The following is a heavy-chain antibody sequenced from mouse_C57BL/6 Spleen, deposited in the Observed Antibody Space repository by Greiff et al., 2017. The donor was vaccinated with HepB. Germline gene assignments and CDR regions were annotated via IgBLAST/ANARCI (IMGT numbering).Heavy chain of an antibody. V-gene: IGHV5-9-1*02. CDR3: TRDDYDPRPFAY. CDR1: GFTFSSYA. Sequence: EVQLQESGEGLVKPGGSLKLSCAASGFTFSSYAMSWVRQTPEKRLEWVAYISSGGDYIYYADTVKGRFTISRDNARNTLYLQMSSLKSEDTAMYYCTRDDYDPRPFAYWGQGTLVTVSA. J-gene: IGHJ3*01. D-gene: IGHD2-4*01. CDR2: ISSGGDYI.